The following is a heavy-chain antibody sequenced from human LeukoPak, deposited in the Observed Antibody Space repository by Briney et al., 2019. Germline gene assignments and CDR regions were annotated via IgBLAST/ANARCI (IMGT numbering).Heavy chain of an antibody. J-gene: IGHJ6*03. CDR2: INSDGSST. CDR3: ARDSGSQSYYYYCMDV. CDR1: GFTFSTYW. V-gene: IGHV3-74*01. D-gene: IGHD1-26*01. Sequence: GGSLRLSCAASGFTFSTYWMYWVRQAPGKGLVWVSRINSDGSSTSYADSVKGRFAIFRDNAKNTLYLQMNSLRTEDTAVYCCARDSGSQSYYYYCMDVWGKGTTVTVSS.